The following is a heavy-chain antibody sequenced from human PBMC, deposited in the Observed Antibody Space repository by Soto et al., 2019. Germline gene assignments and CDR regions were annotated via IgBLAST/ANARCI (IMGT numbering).Heavy chain of an antibody. CDR3: ARDRYYGSGSYTGYYYGMDV. CDR2: IYYSGST. CDR1: GGSVSSGSYY. V-gene: IGHV4-61*01. D-gene: IGHD3-10*01. Sequence: PSETLSLTCTVSGGSVSSGSYYWSWIRQPPGKGLEWIGYIYYSGSTNYNPSLKSRVTISVDTSKNQFSLKLSSVTAADTAVYYCARDRYYGSGSYTGYYYGMDVWGQGTTVTVSS. J-gene: IGHJ6*02.